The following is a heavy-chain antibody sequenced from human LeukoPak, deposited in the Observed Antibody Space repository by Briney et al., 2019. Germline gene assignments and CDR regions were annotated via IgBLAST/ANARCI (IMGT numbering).Heavy chain of an antibody. V-gene: IGHV3-7*03. J-gene: IGHJ4*02. CDR2: IKQEGSEK. CDR1: GFTFTTYW. D-gene: IGHD5-12*01. Sequence: GGALRLSCAASGFTFTTYWMSWVRQTPGEGLEWLANIKQEGSEKYDVDSVEGRFTVSRDNAKNSLYLQMNSLRVEDTGVYYCTRYSGYPGDYWGQGTLVTVSS. CDR3: TRYSGYPGDY.